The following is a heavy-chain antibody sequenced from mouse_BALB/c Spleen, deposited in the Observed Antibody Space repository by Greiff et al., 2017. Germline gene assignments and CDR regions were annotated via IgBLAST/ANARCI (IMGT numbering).Heavy chain of an antibody. CDR1: GFNIKDYY. CDR3: ARDGYATGY. Sequence: VQLKESGAELVRPGALVKLSCKASGFNIKDYYMHWVKQRPEQGLEWIGWIDPENGNTIYDPKFQGKASITADTSSNTAYLQLSSLTSEDTAVYYCARDGYATGYWGQGTTLTVSS. J-gene: IGHJ2*01. V-gene: IGHV14-1*02. CDR2: IDPENGNT. D-gene: IGHD2-2*01.